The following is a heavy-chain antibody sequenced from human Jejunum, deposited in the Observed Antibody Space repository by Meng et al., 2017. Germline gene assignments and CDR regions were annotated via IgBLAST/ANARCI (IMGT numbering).Heavy chain of an antibody. CDR1: GGSVSSAAYY. Sequence: QVQGTVSAPGLVRPAETLSLTCTVSGGSVSSAAYYWNWIRQPPGKGLEWIGYIYYSGGTTYSPSLNSRVTISIDTAKNQVSLKVSSVTAADTAVYYCAHSSSSSSFGFDYWGQGTLVTVSS. CDR2: IYYSGGT. CDR3: AHSSSSSSFGFDY. D-gene: IGHD6-6*01. J-gene: IGHJ4*02. V-gene: IGHV4-61*08.